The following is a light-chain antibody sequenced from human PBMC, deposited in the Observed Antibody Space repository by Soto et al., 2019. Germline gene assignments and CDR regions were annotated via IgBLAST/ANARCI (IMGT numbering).Light chain of an antibody. CDR3: GAKKTTASLV. Sequence: SALTPPASVSWSPGQTINLSCTGTSSDIVAYNPVSWYQQHPGKAPKLMIYDISNRPSGVSDRFSGSKSGTSASLTICGLQPADEADYYCGAKKTTASLVFGTGTKVTVL. CDR2: DIS. J-gene: IGLJ1*01. V-gene: IGLV2-14*01. CDR1: SSDIVAYNP.